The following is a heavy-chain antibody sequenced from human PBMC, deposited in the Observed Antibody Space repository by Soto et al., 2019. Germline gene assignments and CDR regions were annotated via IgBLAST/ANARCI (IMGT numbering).Heavy chain of an antibody. CDR2: INIDGSST. D-gene: IGHD6-19*01. CDR3: VRALGAGAGTDY. J-gene: IGHJ4*02. Sequence: EVQLVESGGGLVQPGGSLRLSCAASGFTFSSYWMHWVRQAPGKGLVWVSRINIDGSSTSYAESVKGRFTLSRDNAKNTLYMQMNSLGAEDTAVYYCVRALGAGAGTDYWGQGTLVTVSS. CDR1: GFTFSSYW. V-gene: IGHV3-74*02.